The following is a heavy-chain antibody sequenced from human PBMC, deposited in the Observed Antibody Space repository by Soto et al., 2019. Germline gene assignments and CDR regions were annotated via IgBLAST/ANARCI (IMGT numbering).Heavy chain of an antibody. J-gene: IGHJ4*02. CDR1: GFTFSSYG. CDR3: ARVNLGEMATITLDY. D-gene: IGHD5-12*01. CDR2: IWYDGSNK. Sequence: GGSLRLSCAASGFTFSSYGMHWVRQAPGKGLEWVAVIWYDGSNKYYADSVKGRFTISRDNSKNTLYLQMNSLRAEDTAVYYCARVNLGEMATITLDYWGPGTLVTVSS. V-gene: IGHV3-33*01.